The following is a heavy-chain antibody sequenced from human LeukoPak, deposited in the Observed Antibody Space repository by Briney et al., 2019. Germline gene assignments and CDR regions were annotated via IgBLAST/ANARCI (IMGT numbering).Heavy chain of an antibody. J-gene: IGHJ4*02. CDR3: AVAAAGTIFDY. CDR2: IKQDGSEK. CDR1: GFTFSSYW. D-gene: IGHD6-13*01. Sequence: PGGSLRLSCAASGFTFSSYWMSWVRQAPGKGLEWVANIKQDGSEKYYVDSVKGRFTISRGNAKNSLYLQMNSLRAEDTAVYYCAVAAAGTIFDYWGQGTLVTVSS. V-gene: IGHV3-7*01.